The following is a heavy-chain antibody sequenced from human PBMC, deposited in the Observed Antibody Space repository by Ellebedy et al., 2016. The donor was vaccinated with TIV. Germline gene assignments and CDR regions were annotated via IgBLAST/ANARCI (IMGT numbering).Heavy chain of an antibody. CDR2: ISSSGSAI. CDR1: GFTFSSYS. Sequence: GESLKISCAASGFTFSSYSMNWVRQAPGKGLEWVSYISSSGSAIYSADSVKGRFTISRDNAKNSLYLQMNSLRDEDTSVYYCARDVAYAIDYWGQGTLFTVSS. CDR3: ARDVAYAIDY. J-gene: IGHJ4*02. D-gene: IGHD4-17*01. V-gene: IGHV3-48*02.